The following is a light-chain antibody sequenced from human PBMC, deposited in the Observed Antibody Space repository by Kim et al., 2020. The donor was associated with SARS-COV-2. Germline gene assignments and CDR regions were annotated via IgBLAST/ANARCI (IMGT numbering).Light chain of an antibody. CDR1: SHRGNY. V-gene: IGLV3-19*01. Sequence: ATGPRVGITCKGGSHRGNYENWYQETPGQAPVLVIYGKNNRPSGIPDRFSGSSSGNTATLTIKGAQAEDDADDDCNARDSSGNRVFGGGTQLTVL. CDR3: NARDSSGNRV. CDR2: GKN. J-gene: IGLJ3*02.